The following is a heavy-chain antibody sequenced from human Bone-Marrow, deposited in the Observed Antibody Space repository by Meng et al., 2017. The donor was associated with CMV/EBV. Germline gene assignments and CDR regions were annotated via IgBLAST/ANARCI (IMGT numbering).Heavy chain of an antibody. Sequence: KVSCEPSGHTFTNYAIHWVRQDPGQKLEWMGWINAGNGNTKYSQNFQGRLTTSRETSANTAYMELSRLRSEDTAVYYCVMATNYHFDYWGQGTLVTVSS. J-gene: IGHJ4*02. CDR3: VMATNYHFDY. V-gene: IGHV1-3*01. CDR2: INAGNGNT. D-gene: IGHD5-24*01. CDR1: GHTFTNYA.